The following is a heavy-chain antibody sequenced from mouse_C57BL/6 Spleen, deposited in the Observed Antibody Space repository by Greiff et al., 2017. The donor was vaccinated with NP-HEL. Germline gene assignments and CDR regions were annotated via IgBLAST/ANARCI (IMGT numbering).Heavy chain of an antibody. J-gene: IGHJ2*01. CDR2: INPSSGYT. CDR3: ARWYYDYDYFDY. CDR1: GYTFTSYW. V-gene: IGHV1-7*01. Sequence: QVHVKQSGAELAKPGASVKLSCKASGYTFTSYWMHWVKQRPGQGLEWIGYINPSSGYTKYNQKFKDKATLTADKSSSTAYMQLSSLTYEDSAVYYCARWYYDYDYFDYWGQGTTLTVSS. D-gene: IGHD2-4*01.